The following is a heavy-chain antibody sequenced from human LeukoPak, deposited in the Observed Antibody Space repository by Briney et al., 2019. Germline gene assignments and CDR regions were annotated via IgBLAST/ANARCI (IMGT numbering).Heavy chain of an antibody. Sequence: SVKVSCKASGGTFSSYAISWVRQAPGQGLEWMGGIIPIFGTANYAQKFQGRVTITADESTSTAYMELSSLRSEDTAVYYCARGVDRRVYVWGSYRHTPFDYWGQGTLVTVSS. CDR2: IIPIFGTA. D-gene: IGHD3-16*02. V-gene: IGHV1-69*13. CDR3: ARGVDRRVYVWGSYRHTPFDY. CDR1: GGTFSSYA. J-gene: IGHJ4*02.